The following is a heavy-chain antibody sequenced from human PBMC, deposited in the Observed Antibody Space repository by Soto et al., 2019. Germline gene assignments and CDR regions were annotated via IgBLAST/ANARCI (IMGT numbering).Heavy chain of an antibody. Sequence: QVRLQESGPGLVKPSETLSLTCTVSGASISRYYWSWIRQSPGKGLEWIGYLNNTGSSIYNPYLKSRVTLSIDTSKNQFSLKMHSVTAADTAVYYCARDLWGYCGGDCYPLDVWGQGTTVTVSS. CDR1: GASISRYY. CDR2: LNNTGSS. CDR3: ARDLWGYCGGDCYPLDV. V-gene: IGHV4-59*01. D-gene: IGHD2-21*02. J-gene: IGHJ6*02.